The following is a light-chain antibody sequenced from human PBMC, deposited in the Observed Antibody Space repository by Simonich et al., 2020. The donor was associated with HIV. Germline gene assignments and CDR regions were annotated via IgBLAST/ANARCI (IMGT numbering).Light chain of an antibody. CDR1: QSVLYNSNNKNY. Sequence: DIVMTQSPDSLAVSLGERATINCNSSQSVLYNSNNKNYLAWYQQKPGQPPKLLIYWASTRESGVPDRFSGSGSGTDFTLTISSLQAEDVAVYYCQQYYSSPFTFGPGTKVDIK. CDR3: QQYYSSPFT. V-gene: IGKV4-1*01. J-gene: IGKJ3*01. CDR2: WAS.